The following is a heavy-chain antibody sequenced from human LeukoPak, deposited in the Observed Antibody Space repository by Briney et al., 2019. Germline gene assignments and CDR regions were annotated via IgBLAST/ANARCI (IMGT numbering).Heavy chain of an antibody. CDR2: IYTSGST. CDR3: ARGRSGSFRGDYFDY. V-gene: IGHV4-4*07. CDR1: GGSISSYY. Sequence: SETLSLTCTVSGGSISSYYWSWIRQPAGKGLEWIVRIYTSGSTNYNPSLKSRVTMSVDTSKNQFSLKLSSVTAADTAVYYCARGRSGSFRGDYFDYWGQGTLVTVSS. J-gene: IGHJ4*02. D-gene: IGHD1-26*01.